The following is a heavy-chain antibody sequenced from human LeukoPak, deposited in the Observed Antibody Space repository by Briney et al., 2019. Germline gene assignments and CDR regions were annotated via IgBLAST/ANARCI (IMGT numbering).Heavy chain of an antibody. CDR3: ARDQTGYAVYNL. V-gene: IGHV4-30-4*01. CDR1: GGSVSSGNYY. J-gene: IGHJ4*02. CDR2: IYYSAST. D-gene: IGHD5-12*01. Sequence: SETLSLTCAVSGGSVSSGNYYWTWIRRSPGKGLEWIGYIYYSASTFYNPSLNSRVTISLDTSKNHFSLVLTSVTAADTALYYCARDQTGYAVYNLWGQGVQVTVSS.